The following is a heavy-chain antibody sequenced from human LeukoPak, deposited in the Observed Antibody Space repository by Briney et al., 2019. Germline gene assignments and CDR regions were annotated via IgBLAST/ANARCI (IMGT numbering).Heavy chain of an antibody. D-gene: IGHD6-13*01. CDR1: GYTFTSYD. V-gene: IGHV1-8*01. J-gene: IGHJ4*02. Sequence: ASVKVSCKASGYTFTSYDINWVRQATGQGLEWMGWMNPNSGNTGYAQKFQGRVTMTRNTSISTAYMELSSLRSEDTAVYYCARRSLAAAGFDYWGQGTLVTVSS. CDR3: ARRSLAAAGFDY. CDR2: MNPNSGNT.